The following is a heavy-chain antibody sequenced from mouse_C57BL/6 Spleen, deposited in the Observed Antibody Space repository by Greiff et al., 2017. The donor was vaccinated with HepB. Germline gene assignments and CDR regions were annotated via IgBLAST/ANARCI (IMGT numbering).Heavy chain of an antibody. CDR3: ARYKGREEYDENWYVDV. J-gene: IGHJ1*03. D-gene: IGHD2-14*01. CDR1: GFTFTDYY. CDR2: IRNKANGYTT. V-gene: IGHV7-3*01. Sequence: EVKLVASGGGLVQPGGSLSLSCAASGFTFTDYYMSWVRQPPGKALEWLGFIRNKANGYTTEYSASVKGRFTISRDNSQSILYLQMNALRAEDSATYYCARYKGREEYDENWYVDVWGKGTTVTVS.